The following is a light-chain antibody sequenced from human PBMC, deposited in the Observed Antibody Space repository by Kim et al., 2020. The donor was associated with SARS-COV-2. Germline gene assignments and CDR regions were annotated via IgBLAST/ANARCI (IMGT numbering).Light chain of an antibody. J-gene: IGLJ2*01. CDR3: QSYDSSTVV. Sequence: GKTGTISCTRSSGSIASNYVQWYQQRPGSAPTTVIYEDNQRPSGVPDRFSGSIDSSSNSASLTISGLKTEDEADYYCQSYDSSTVVFGGGTQLTVL. CDR1: SGSIASNY. V-gene: IGLV6-57*03. CDR2: EDN.